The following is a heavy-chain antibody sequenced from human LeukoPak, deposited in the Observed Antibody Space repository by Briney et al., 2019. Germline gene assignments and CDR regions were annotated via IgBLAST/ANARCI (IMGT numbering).Heavy chain of an antibody. Sequence: GGSLRLSCGASGFTFSTYGMHWVRQAPGKGLEWVAFIRYDGSNKYYADSVKGRFTISRDSSKNTLYLQMNSLTSEDTAVYFCATERWLQYWGQGTMVTVSS. CDR3: ATERWLQY. CDR2: IRYDGSNK. J-gene: IGHJ3*01. V-gene: IGHV3-30*02. CDR1: GFTFSTYG. D-gene: IGHD5-24*01.